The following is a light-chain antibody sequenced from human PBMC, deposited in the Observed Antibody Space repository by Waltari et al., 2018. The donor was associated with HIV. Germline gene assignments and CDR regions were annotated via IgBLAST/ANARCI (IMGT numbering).Light chain of an antibody. CDR1: NLSNNY. Sequence: SYDLTQAPSLSVSPGQAAKILCSGFNLSNNYVSWYPQTPGQSPLLLIFQDRKRPSGIPERFSGSSSGNTATLTISGTQSVDEADYFCQAWGNNTVVFGGGTKLTVL. J-gene: IGLJ2*01. CDR3: QAWGNNTVV. CDR2: QDR. V-gene: IGLV3-1*01.